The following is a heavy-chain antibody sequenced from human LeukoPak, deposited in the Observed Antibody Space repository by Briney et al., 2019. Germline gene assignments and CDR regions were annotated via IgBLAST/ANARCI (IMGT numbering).Heavy chain of an antibody. Sequence: GGSLRLSCAASGFTFSSYAMSWVRQAPGKGLEWVSAISGSGGSTYYADSVKGRFTISRDNSKNTLYLQMNSLRAEDTAVYYCAKDGYYYDSSGYYDWVDYWGQGTLVTVSS. CDR3: AKDGYYYDSSGYYDWVDY. J-gene: IGHJ4*02. CDR1: GFTFSSYA. V-gene: IGHV3-23*01. CDR2: ISGSGGST. D-gene: IGHD3-22*01.